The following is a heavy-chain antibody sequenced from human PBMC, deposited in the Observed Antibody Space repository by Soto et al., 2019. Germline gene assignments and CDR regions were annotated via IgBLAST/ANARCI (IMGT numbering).Heavy chain of an antibody. V-gene: IGHV4-39*01. J-gene: IGHJ4*02. Sequence: SETLSLTCTVSGGSISSSGYYWGWIRQPPGKGLEWIGSIYYSGSTYYNPSLKSRVTISVDTSKKQFSLKLSSVTAADTAVYYCXRGPTDYYDTSGYPVGWHFDYWGQGTLVTVSS. D-gene: IGHD3-22*01. CDR3: XRGPTDYYDTSGYPVGWHFDY. CDR1: GGSISSSGYY. CDR2: IYYSGST.